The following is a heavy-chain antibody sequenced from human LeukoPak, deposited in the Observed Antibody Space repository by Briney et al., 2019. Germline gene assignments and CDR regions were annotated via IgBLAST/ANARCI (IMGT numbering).Heavy chain of an antibody. V-gene: IGHV3-7*01. CDR2: INPDGSGK. J-gene: IGHJ4*02. D-gene: IGHD3-16*01. CDR3: ASWGAGGNS. Sequence: GSLRLSCEASGFTLSTYWMNWVRQVPGKGLDWVANINPDGSGKRYVDSVKGRFTIARDNADNSLSLQMNSLRAEDTAVYYCASWGAGGNSWGQGTLVTVSS. CDR1: GFTLSTYW.